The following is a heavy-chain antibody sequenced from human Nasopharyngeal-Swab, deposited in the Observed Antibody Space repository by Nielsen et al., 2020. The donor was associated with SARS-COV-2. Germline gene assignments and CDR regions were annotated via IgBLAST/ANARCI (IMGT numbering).Heavy chain of an antibody. CDR3: ARVSSSSTTNWFDP. D-gene: IGHD6-6*01. J-gene: IGHJ5*02. V-gene: IGHV3-30*03. CDR2: ISYDGSNK. Sequence: PGKGLEWVAVISYDGSNKYYADSVKGRFTISRDNSKNTLYLQMSSLRAEDTAVYYCARVSSSSTTNWFDPWGQGTLVTVSS.